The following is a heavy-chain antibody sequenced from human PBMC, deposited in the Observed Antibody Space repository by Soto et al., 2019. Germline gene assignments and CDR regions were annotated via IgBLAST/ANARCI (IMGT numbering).Heavy chain of an antibody. Sequence: TLSLTCTVSGGSISSYYWSWIRQPPGKGLEWIGYIYYSGSTNYNPSLKSRVTISVDTSKNQFSLKLSSVTAADTAVYYCARTRIFGVAGFDYWSQGXLVTVSS. CDR3: ARTRIFGVAGFDY. D-gene: IGHD3-3*01. V-gene: IGHV4-59*01. J-gene: IGHJ4*02. CDR1: GGSISSYY. CDR2: IYYSGST.